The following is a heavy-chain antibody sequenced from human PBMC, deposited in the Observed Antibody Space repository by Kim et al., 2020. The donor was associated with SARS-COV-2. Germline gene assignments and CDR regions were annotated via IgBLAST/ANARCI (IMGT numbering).Heavy chain of an antibody. Sequence: ASVKVSCKASGYTFTSYGISWVRQAPGQGLEWMGWISAYNGNTNYAQKLQGRVTMTTDTSTSTAYMELRSLRSDDTAVYYCARDLLPYYGSGSYYLGGFWGQGTLVTVSS. V-gene: IGHV1-18*01. CDR3: ARDLLPYYGSGSYYLGGF. D-gene: IGHD3-10*01. J-gene: IGHJ4*02. CDR2: ISAYNGNT. CDR1: GYTFTSYG.